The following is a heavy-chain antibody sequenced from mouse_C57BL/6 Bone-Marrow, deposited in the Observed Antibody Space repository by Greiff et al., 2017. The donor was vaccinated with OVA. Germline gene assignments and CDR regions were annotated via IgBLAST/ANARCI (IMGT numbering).Heavy chain of an antibody. Sequence: QVQLQQPGAELVRPGSSVKLSCKASGYTFTSYWMDWVKQRPGQGLEWIGNIYPSDSETHYNQKFKDKATLTVDKSSSTAYMQLSSLTSEDSAVYYCARKVYYYGSSFAYWGQGTLVTVSA. D-gene: IGHD1-1*01. J-gene: IGHJ3*01. CDR2: IYPSDSET. CDR1: GYTFTSYW. CDR3: ARKVYYYGSSFAY. V-gene: IGHV1-61*01.